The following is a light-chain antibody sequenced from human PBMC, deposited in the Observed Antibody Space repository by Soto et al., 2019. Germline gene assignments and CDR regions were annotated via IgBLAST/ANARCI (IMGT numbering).Light chain of an antibody. J-gene: IGKJ4*01. Sequence: LTQSPGTLSLSPGERATLSGRASHSVSSSYLAWYQQKPGQAPRLLIYGASSRATGIPDRFSGSGSGTDFTLTISRLEPEDFAVYYCQQYGSSLLTFGGGTKVELK. V-gene: IGKV3-20*01. CDR2: GAS. CDR3: QQYGSSLLT. CDR1: HSVSSSY.